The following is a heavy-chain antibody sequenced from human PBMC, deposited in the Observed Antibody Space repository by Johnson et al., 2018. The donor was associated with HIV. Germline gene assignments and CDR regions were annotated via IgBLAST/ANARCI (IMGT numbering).Heavy chain of an antibody. CDR1: GFTFDDYG. D-gene: IGHD3-22*01. Sequence: VQLVESGGGVVRPGGSLRLSCAASGFTFDDYGMNWVRQVPGKGLEWVSGIKWNGGSTGYADSVKGRFTIYRDNAKNSLYLQMGSLRAEDTAWYYCARVMSSGYFFDAFDIWGQGTMVTVSS. CDR3: ARVMSSGYFFDAFDI. V-gene: IGHV3-20*04. CDR2: IKWNGGST. J-gene: IGHJ3*02.